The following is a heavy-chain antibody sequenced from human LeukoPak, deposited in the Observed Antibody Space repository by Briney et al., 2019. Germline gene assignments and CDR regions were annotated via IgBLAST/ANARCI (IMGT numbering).Heavy chain of an antibody. J-gene: IGHJ6*02. Sequence: PRGSLRLSCAASGFTFSTSAMSWVRQPPGKGLEWVSAINGNGDRTYYADSVKGRVTISRDNSKNTLYLQMNSLRAEDTAVYYCARDPRCSSMSCYRSSFYGMDVWGQGTTVTVTS. V-gene: IGHV3-23*01. D-gene: IGHD2-2*01. CDR2: INGNGDRT. CDR3: ARDPRCSSMSCYRSSFYGMDV. CDR1: GFTFSTSA.